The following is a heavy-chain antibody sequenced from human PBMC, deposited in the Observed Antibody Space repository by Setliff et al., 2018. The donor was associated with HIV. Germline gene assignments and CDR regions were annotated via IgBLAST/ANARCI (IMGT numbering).Heavy chain of an antibody. CDR3: ARWGDGYNSYDS. V-gene: IGHV4-61*08. J-gene: IGHJ4*02. CDR2: IYYSAST. Sequence: TSETLSLTCTVSGGSIISGDHYWSRIRQPPGKGLEWIDYIYYSASTIYTPSLNSRVIISVDTSKSQFSLNLSSVTAADTAVYYCARWGDGYNSYDSWGQGTLVTVSS. D-gene: IGHD5-12*01. CDR1: GGSIISGDHY.